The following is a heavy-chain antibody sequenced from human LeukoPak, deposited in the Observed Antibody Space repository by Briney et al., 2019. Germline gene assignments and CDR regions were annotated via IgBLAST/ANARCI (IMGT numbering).Heavy chain of an antibody. D-gene: IGHD3-9*01. Sequence: GGSLRLSCAASGFTFSSYAMSWVRQAPGKGLEWVSAISGSGGSTYYADSVKGRFTISRDNSKNTLYLQMSSLRAEDTAVYYCARGTSPYDILTGYLYWGQGTLVTVSS. CDR1: GFTFSSYA. J-gene: IGHJ4*02. CDR2: ISGSGGST. CDR3: ARGTSPYDILTGYLY. V-gene: IGHV3-23*01.